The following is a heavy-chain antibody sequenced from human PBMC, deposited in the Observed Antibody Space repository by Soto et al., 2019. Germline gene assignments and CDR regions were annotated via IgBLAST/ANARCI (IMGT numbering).Heavy chain of an antibody. Sequence: PSETQSLLCPVSGGSISTYYCSWIRQSPWKGLEWIGYISYSGSTKYNPSLKSRVTISLDTSKNQFSLKLSSMTAADTGVYYCARDRTVMVRGQTFSAVFDYGGHVGPVTGFS. V-gene: IGHV4-59*01. CDR3: ARDRTVMVRGQTFSAVFDY. D-gene: IGHD3-10*01. J-gene: IGHJ4*01. CDR1: GGSISTYY. CDR2: ISYSGST.